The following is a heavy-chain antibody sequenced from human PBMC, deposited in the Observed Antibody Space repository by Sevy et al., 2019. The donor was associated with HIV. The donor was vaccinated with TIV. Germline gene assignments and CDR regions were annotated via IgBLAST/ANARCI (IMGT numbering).Heavy chain of an antibody. CDR3: VTDDRPSGWLFYF. J-gene: IGHJ4*02. V-gene: IGHV3-7*01. Sequence: GGSLRLSCAASGFSFRSYWMTWVRQAPGKGLEWVANINRDESARNYVDSVKGRFTISRDNAKNLLYLQINSLRVDDTAVYYCVTDDRPSGWLFYFWGPGAQVTISS. CDR2: INRDESAR. CDR1: GFSFRSYW. D-gene: IGHD6-19*01.